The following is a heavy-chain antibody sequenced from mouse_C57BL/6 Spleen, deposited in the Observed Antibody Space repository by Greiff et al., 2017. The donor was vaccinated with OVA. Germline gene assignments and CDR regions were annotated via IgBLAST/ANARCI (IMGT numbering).Heavy chain of an antibody. J-gene: IGHJ3*01. V-gene: IGHV1-66*01. D-gene: IGHD2-2*01. CDR3: ARGHYGYDRAWFAD. Sequence: VQLQQSGPELVKPGASVKISCKASGYSFTSYYIHWVKQRPGQGLEWIGWIYPGSGNTKYNEKFKGKATLTADTSSSTAYMQLSSLTSEDSAVYYCARGHYGYDRAWFADWGQGTLVTVSA. CDR1: GYSFTSYY. CDR2: IYPGSGNT.